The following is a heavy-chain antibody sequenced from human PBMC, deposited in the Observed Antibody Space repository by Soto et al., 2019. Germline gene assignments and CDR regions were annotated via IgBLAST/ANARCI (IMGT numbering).Heavy chain of an antibody. CDR2: ISAYNGNT. CDR1: GYTFTSYG. J-gene: IGHJ3*02. CDR3: ARPSNWGSARDAFDI. V-gene: IGHV1-18*01. D-gene: IGHD7-27*01. Sequence: ASVKVSCKASGYTFTSYGISWVRQAPGQGLEWMGWISAYNGNTNYAQKLQGRVTMTTDTSTSTAYMELRSLRSDDTAVYYCARPSNWGSARDAFDIWGQGTMVTVSS.